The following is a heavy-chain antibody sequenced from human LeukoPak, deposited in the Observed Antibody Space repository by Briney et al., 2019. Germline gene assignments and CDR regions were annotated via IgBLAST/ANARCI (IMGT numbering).Heavy chain of an antibody. V-gene: IGHV4-30-4*01. D-gene: IGHD4-17*01. J-gene: IGHJ3*02. CDR2: IYYSGST. CDR3: ARADGDYRAFDI. CDR1: GGSISSGDYY. Sequence: SETLSLTCTVSGGSISSGDYYWSWIRQPPGKGLEWFGYIYYSGSTYYNPSLKSRVTISVETFKTQFSPKLSSVTAAETAVYYCARADGDYRAFDIWGQGTMVTVSS.